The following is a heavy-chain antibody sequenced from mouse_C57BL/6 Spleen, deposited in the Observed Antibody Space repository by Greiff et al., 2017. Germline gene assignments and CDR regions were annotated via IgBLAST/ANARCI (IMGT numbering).Heavy chain of an antibody. CDR2: ISDGGSYT. CDR1: GFTFSSYA. J-gene: IGHJ1*03. Sequence: EVQLVESGGGLVKPGGSLKLSCAASGFTFSSYAMSWVRQTPEKRLEWVATISDGGSYTYYPDNVKGRFTISRDNAKNHLYLQMSHLKSEDTAMYYCARGAYDGYYRYFDVWGTGTTVTVSS. V-gene: IGHV5-4*01. CDR3: ARGAYDGYYRYFDV. D-gene: IGHD2-3*01.